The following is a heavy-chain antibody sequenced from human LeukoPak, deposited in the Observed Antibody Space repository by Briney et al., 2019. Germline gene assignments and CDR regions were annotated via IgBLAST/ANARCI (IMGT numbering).Heavy chain of an antibody. J-gene: IGHJ4*02. CDR3: TIDLMTGFSSGWHFGY. CDR1: GFSVTRHY. V-gene: IGHV3-23*01. Sequence: GGSLRLSCEVSGFSVTRHYLSWVRQAPGKGLEWLAVPRGDVGSTHYEDSVRGHFVISTDNSKNTSFLHMNRLRAEDTAVYYCTIDLMTGFSSGWHFGYWGQGTLVIVTA. CDR2: PRGDVGST. D-gene: IGHD6-19*01.